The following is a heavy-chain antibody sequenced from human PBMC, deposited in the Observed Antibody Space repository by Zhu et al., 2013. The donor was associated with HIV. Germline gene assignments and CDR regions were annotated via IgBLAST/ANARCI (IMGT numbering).Heavy chain of an antibody. CDR1: GGSISSYY. CDR3: ARLGGIAVAENYWYFDL. CDR2: IYYSGST. D-gene: IGHD6-19*01. J-gene: IGHJ2*01. Sequence: QVQLQESGPGLVKPSETLSLTCTVSGGSISSYYWSWIRQPPGKGLEWIGYIYYSGSTNYNPSLKSRVTISVDTSKNQFXLKLSSVTAADTAVYYCARLGGIAVAENYWYFDLWGRGTLVTVSS. V-gene: IGHV4-59*01.